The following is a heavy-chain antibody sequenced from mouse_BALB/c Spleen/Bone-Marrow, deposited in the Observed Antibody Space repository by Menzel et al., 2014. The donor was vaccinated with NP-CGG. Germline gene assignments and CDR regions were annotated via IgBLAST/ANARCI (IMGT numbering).Heavy chain of an antibody. D-gene: IGHD1-1*01. V-gene: IGHV1-9*01. CDR3: ARKWPYYDGSRGDGLYH. CDR2: ILPGSGHS. J-gene: IGHJ4*01. CDR1: GYTFSRYW. Sequence: VRGVETGAELMKPGASGKISGKTTGYTFSRYWIEWVKQRPGHGLEWIGEILPGSGHSNYNEKFKGKATFTADTSSNTAYMQLSSLTSEDSAVYYCARKWPYYDGSRGDGLYHWGQRTSVTVSA.